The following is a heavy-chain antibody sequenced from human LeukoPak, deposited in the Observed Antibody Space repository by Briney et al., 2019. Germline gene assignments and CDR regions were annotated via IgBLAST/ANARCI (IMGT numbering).Heavy chain of an antibody. D-gene: IGHD3-22*01. CDR2: ISGSGGST. Sequence: PGGSLRLSCAASGFTFSSYAMSWVRQAPGKGLEWVSAISGSGGSTYYADSVKGRFTISRDNSKNTLYLQMNSLRAEDTAVYYCAKVRKYYDSSGYYFDYWGQGTLVTVSS. CDR3: AKVRKYYDSSGYYFDY. J-gene: IGHJ4*02. CDR1: GFTFSSYA. V-gene: IGHV3-23*01.